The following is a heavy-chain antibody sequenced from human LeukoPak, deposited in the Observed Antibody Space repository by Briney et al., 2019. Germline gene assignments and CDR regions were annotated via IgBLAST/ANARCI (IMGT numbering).Heavy chain of an antibody. Sequence: SETLSLTCTVSGGSISSYYWSWIRQPPGKGLEWIGYIYYSGSTNYNPSLKSRVIISVDTSKNKFSLKLSSVTAADTAVYYCARGIIWESGYDYYFDYWGQGTLVTVSS. D-gene: IGHD5-12*01. V-gene: IGHV4-59*01. CDR3: ARGIIWESGYDYYFDY. CDR1: GGSISSYY. CDR2: IYYSGST. J-gene: IGHJ4*02.